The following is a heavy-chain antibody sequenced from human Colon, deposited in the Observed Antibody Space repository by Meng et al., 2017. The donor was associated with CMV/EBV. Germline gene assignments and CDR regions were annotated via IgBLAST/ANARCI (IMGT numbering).Heavy chain of an antibody. CDR2: ISASGATI. D-gene: IGHD5-18*01. Sequence: GESLKISCEVSGFTFRSYSMSWVRQAPGRGLEWVGFISASGATIEYRDSVKGRFTISRDNSKDTLYLQMTSLRDDDTAVYFCARQPLGIQIWLFLELWGQGTRVTVSS. V-gene: IGHV3-23*01. J-gene: IGHJ4*02. CDR3: ARQPLGIQIWLFLEL. CDR1: GFTFRSYS.